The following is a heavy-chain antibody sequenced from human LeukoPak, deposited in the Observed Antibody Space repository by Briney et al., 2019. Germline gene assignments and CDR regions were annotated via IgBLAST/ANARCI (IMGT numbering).Heavy chain of an antibody. D-gene: IGHD3-16*01. CDR3: AKCFKGRIHNAFDI. CDR1: GFTVSDNY. V-gene: IGHV3-30*18. CDR2: ISYDGSNK. Sequence: PGGSLRLSCAASGFTVSDNYMTWVRQAPGKGLEWMAVISYDGSNKYYADSVKGRFTISRDNSKNTPYLQMNSLRAEDTAVYYCAKCFKGRIHNAFDIWGQGTMVTVSS. J-gene: IGHJ3*02.